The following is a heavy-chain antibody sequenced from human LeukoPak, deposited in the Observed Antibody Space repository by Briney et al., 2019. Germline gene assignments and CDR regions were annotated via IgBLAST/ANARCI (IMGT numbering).Heavy chain of an antibody. J-gene: IGHJ4*02. D-gene: IGHD6-13*01. CDR2: IYYSGST. CDR3: ATGGISWYDGRDRYFDY. CDR1: GGSISSYY. V-gene: IGHV4-59*01. Sequence: PSETLSLTCTVSGGSISSYYWSWIRQPPGKGLEWIGYIYYSGSTNYNPSLKSRVTISVDTSKNQFSLKLSSVTAADTAVYYCATGGISWYDGRDRYFDYWGQGTLVTVAS.